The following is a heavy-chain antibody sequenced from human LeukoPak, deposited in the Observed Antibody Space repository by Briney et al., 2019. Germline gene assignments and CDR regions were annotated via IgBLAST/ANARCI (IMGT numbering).Heavy chain of an antibody. J-gene: IGHJ5*02. CDR3: ARGHGSGSTNWFDP. CDR1: GGTFSSYA. Sequence: ASVKVSCKASGGTFSSYAISWVRQAPGQGLEWMGWINPNNGATNYAQKFQGRVTMTRDTSISTAYMELSRLRFDDTAVYYCARGHGSGSTNWFDPWGQGTLVTVSS. D-gene: IGHD3-10*01. CDR2: INPNNGAT. V-gene: IGHV1-2*02.